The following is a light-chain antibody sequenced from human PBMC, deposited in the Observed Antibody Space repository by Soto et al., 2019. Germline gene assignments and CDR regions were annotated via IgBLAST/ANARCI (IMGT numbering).Light chain of an antibody. J-gene: IGKJ4*01. Sequence: DVQMTQSPSSLSAFVGDRFTITCRASQGIAPYLAWFQQKPGKVPKLLIYATSTLQSGVPSRFSGSGSGTDFTLTINSLQPEDVGTYYCQKYNSDPLTFGVGTKVEIK. CDR1: QGIAPY. CDR3: QKYNSDPLT. CDR2: ATS. V-gene: IGKV1-27*01.